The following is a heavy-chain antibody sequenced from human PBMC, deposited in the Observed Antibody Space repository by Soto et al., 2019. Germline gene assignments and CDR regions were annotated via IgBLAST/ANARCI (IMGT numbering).Heavy chain of an antibody. J-gene: IGHJ5*02. CDR2: IYYSGNT. D-gene: IGHD3-16*01. CDR3: ARDPYSLSPKYNWFGP. Sequence: SETLSLTCTVSGDSVTSGDYYWSWIRQPPGKGLEWIGYIYYSGNTNYSPSLKSRVAISLDTSHNQFSLKLSSVTAADTAVYYCARDPYSLSPKYNWFGPWGQGILVTVSS. V-gene: IGHV4-61*08. CDR1: GDSVTSGDYY.